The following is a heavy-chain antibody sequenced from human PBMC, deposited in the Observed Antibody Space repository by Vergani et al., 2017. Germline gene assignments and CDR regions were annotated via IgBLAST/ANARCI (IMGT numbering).Heavy chain of an antibody. D-gene: IGHD6-6*01. CDR3: ARLLGSSSGGDY. CDR2: IYYIGST. V-gene: IGHV4-61*01. Sequence: QVQLQESGPGLVKPSETLSLTCTVSGASVSSDNYYWSWIRQPPGKGLEWIGYIYYIGSTNYNPSLKSRVTISVDTSKNQFSLKVSSVTAADTAVYYCARLLGSSSGGDYWGQGTLVTVSS. J-gene: IGHJ4*02. CDR1: GASVSSDNYY.